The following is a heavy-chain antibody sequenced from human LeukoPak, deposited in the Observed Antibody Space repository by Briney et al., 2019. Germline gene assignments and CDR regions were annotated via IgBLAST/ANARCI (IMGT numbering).Heavy chain of an antibody. V-gene: IGHV1-69*13. Sequence: ASVKVSCKPSGGTFGSYAISWVRQAPGQGLEWVGGIIPLFGAPLYAQKFQGRVTITADERTSTVYMDLSSLRSDDTAVYYCARDRGSHLAPRPRQNWFDPWGQGTLVTVSS. CDR3: ARDRGSHLAPRPRQNWFDP. D-gene: IGHD3-3*02. CDR2: IIPLFGAP. J-gene: IGHJ5*02. CDR1: GGTFGSYA.